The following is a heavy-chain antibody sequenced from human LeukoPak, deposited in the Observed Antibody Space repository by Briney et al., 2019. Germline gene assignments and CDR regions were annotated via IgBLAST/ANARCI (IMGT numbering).Heavy chain of an antibody. J-gene: IGHJ4*02. CDR1: GGSISSFY. CDR3: ARHRRSGIASAGHDY. V-gene: IGHV4-59*08. Sequence: SETLSLTCSVSGGSISSFYWSWIRQPPGKGLEWIGYIYYIGSTNYNPSLKSRVTISLDTSKNQFSLKLSSVTAADTAVYYCARHRRSGIASAGHDYWGQGTLVTVSS. CDR2: IYYIGST. D-gene: IGHD6-13*01.